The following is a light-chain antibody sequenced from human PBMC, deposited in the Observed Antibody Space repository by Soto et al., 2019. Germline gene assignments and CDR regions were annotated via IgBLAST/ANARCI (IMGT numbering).Light chain of an antibody. CDR1: SSDVGGYNY. CDR2: EVS. Sequence: QSVLTQPASVSGSPGQSITISCTGASSDVGGYNYVSWYQQHPGKAPKLMIYEVSNRPSGVSSRFSGSKSGNTASLTISGLQSEDEADYYCSSYTDRRTYVFGTGTKVTVL. V-gene: IGLV2-14*01. J-gene: IGLJ1*01. CDR3: SSYTDRRTYV.